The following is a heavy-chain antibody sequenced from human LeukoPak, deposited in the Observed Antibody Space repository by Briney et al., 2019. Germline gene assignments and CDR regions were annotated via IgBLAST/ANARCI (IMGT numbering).Heavy chain of an antibody. J-gene: IGHJ4*02. CDR1: GGSISSSSYY. Sequence: SETLSLTCTVSGGSISSSSYYWSWIRQPPGKGLEWIGYVHYSGSTNYNPSLKSRVTISVDTSKNQFSLKLSSVTAADTAVYYCARGFRAEYDRYYFDYWGQGTLVTVSS. D-gene: IGHD1-1*01. CDR3: ARGFRAEYDRYYFDY. CDR2: VHYSGST. V-gene: IGHV4-61*01.